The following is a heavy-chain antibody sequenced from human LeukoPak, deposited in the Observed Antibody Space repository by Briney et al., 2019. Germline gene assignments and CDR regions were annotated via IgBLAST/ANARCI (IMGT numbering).Heavy chain of an antibody. CDR3: ARGSYGDYTAFDI. J-gene: IGHJ3*02. V-gene: IGHV3-21*01. Sequence: GGSLRLSCAASGFTFSSYSMNWVRQAPGKGLEWVSSISSSSSYIYYADSVKGRFTISRDNARNSLYLQMNSLRAEDTAVYYCARGSYGDYTAFDIWGQGTMVTVSS. CDR2: ISSSSSYI. D-gene: IGHD4-17*01. CDR1: GFTFSSYS.